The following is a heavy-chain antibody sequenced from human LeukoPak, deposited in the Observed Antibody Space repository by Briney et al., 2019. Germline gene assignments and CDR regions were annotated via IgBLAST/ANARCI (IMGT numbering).Heavy chain of an antibody. CDR2: ISYDGSNK. CDR1: GFTFSSYG. V-gene: IGHV3-30*18. D-gene: IGHD7-27*01. J-gene: IGHJ3*02. Sequence: QLRRSLRLSCAASGFTFSSYGMHWVRQAPGKGPEWLALISYDGSNKDYADSVKGRFTISRDSSKNTLSLQMNSLRAEDTAVYYCAKDFKTGDPVIFAFDIRGQGTTVSVSS. CDR3: AKDFKTGDPVIFAFDI.